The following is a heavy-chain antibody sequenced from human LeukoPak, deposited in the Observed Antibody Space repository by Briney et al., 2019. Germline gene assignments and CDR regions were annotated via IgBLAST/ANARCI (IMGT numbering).Heavy chain of an antibody. CDR1: GGTFSSYA. CDR3: ARSATPTKNWFDP. CDR2: IIPIFGTA. J-gene: IGHJ5*02. V-gene: IGHV1-69*05. Sequence: SVKVSCKASGGTFSSYAISWVRQAPGQGLEWMGGIIPIFGTANYAQEFQGRVTITTDESTGTAYMELSSLRSEDTAVYYCARSATPTKNWFDPWGQGTLVTVSS. D-gene: IGHD2-15*01.